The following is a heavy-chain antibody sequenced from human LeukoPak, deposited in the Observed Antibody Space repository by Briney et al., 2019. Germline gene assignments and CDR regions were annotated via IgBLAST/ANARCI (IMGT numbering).Heavy chain of an antibody. CDR2: ISAYNGNT. D-gene: IGHD5-18*01. Sequence: ASVKVSCKASGYTFTSYGISWVRQAPGQGLEWMGWISAYNGNTNYAQKLQGRVTMTTDTSTSTAYMELRSLRSDDTAVYYCAREMTPDTAMVTDYWGQGTLVTVSS. J-gene: IGHJ4*02. CDR1: GYTFTSYG. V-gene: IGHV1-18*01. CDR3: AREMTPDTAMVTDY.